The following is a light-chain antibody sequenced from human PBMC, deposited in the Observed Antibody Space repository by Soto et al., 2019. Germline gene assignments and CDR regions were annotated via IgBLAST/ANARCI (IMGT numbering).Light chain of an antibody. CDR3: QQANSFPPT. V-gene: IGKV1-5*03. CDR2: KAS. J-gene: IGKJ4*01. CDR1: QSISSW. Sequence: DIQMTQSPSTLSASVGASVAITCRASQSISSWLAWYQQKAGKAPKLLIYKASSLESGVPSRFSGTVSGTDFTLTLRRLQPEDCATYDGQQANSFPPTVGGGTKVEIK.